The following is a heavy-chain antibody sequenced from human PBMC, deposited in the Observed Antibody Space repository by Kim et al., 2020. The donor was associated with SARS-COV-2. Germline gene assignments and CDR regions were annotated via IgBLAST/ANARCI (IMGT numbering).Heavy chain of an antibody. CDR2: IRQDESEK. J-gene: IGHJ4*02. V-gene: IGHV3-7*01. CDR3: ANEGGGGSRI. D-gene: IGHD1-26*01. CDR1: GFTFSAYW. Sequence: GGSLRLSCVASGFTFSAYWMSWVRQAPGKGLEWVANIRQDESEKYYVDSVKGRFTISRDNAKNSLFLQMNSLRAEDTAVYYCANEGGGGSRIWGQGTLVTVSS.